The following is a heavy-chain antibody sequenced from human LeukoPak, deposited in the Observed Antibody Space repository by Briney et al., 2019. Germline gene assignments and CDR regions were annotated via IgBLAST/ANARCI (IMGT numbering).Heavy chain of an antibody. CDR2: IKSKSDGGTI. J-gene: IGHJ4*02. CDR3: TTRRQDGW. Sequence: PGGSLRLSCVGSGFTFSDAWMSWVRQAPGKGLEWVGRIKSKSDGGTIDYAAPVKGRFTISRDDSRNTLYLQMNSLKTEDTAVYYCTTRRQDGWWGQGALVTVS. D-gene: IGHD2-15*01. V-gene: IGHV3-15*01. CDR1: GFTFSDAW.